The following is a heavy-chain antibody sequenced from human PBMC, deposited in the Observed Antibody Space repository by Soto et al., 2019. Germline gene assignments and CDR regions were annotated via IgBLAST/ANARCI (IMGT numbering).Heavy chain of an antibody. Sequence: SETLSLTCTVSGGSISSYYWSWIRQPPGKGLEWIGYVYHSGTTNYNPSLKSRVTISVDTSKNQFSLKLNSVTAADTAVYFCARGSGWFFYWGQGTLVTSPQ. CDR3: ARGSGWFFY. CDR2: VYHSGTT. J-gene: IGHJ4*02. D-gene: IGHD6-19*01. CDR1: GGSISSYY. V-gene: IGHV4-59*01.